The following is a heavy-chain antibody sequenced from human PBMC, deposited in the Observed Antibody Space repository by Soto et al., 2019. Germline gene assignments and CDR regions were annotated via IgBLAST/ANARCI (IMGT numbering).Heavy chain of an antibody. Sequence: ASVKVCCKASGCTFASYDINWGRQATGQGLEWMGWMNPNSGNTGYAQKFQGRVTMTRNTSISTAYMELSSLRSEDTAVYYCARGVPSSYCSSTRCYTEGGMDVWGRGTTVTVSS. CDR1: GCTFASYD. CDR3: ARGVPSSYCSSTRCYTEGGMDV. J-gene: IGHJ6*02. V-gene: IGHV1-8*01. D-gene: IGHD2-2*02. CDR2: MNPNSGNT.